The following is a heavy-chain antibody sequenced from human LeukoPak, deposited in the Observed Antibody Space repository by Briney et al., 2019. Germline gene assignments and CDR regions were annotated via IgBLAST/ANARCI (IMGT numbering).Heavy chain of an antibody. CDR2: IKPDGSDE. D-gene: IGHD6-19*01. CDR3: AKDLSVAGTYYGMDV. Sequence: GGSLRLSCVASEFTFSSYWMTWVRQAPGKGLEWVANIKPDGSDEYYADSVKGRFTISRDNSKNTLYLQMNSLRAEDTAVYYCAKDLSVAGTYYGMDVWGQGTTVTVSS. J-gene: IGHJ6*02. V-gene: IGHV3-7*01. CDR1: EFTFSSYW.